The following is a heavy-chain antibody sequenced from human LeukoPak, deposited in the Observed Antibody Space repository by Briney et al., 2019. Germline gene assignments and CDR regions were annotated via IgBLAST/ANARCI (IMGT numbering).Heavy chain of an antibody. CDR1: GFTFSSYW. D-gene: IGHD3-22*01. Sequence: GGSLRLSCAASGFTFSSYWMHWVRQAPGRGLVWVSRINSDGSSTSYADSVKGRFTISRDNAKNTLYLQMNSLRAEDTAVYYCARGCYDSSGYYSIPIDYWGQGTLVTVSS. CDR3: ARGCYDSSGYYSIPIDY. J-gene: IGHJ4*02. CDR2: INSDGSST. V-gene: IGHV3-74*01.